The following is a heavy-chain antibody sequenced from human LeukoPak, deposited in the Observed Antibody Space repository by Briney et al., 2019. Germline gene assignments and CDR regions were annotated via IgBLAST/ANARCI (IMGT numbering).Heavy chain of an antibody. V-gene: IGHV1-18*01. J-gene: IGHJ5*02. CDR1: GYTFTSYG. CDR2: ISTYNGNT. D-gene: IGHD1-1*01. Sequence: ASVKVSCTASGYTFTSYGISWVRQAPGQGLEWMGWISTYNGNTNYAQKFQGRVTMTTDTSTSTAYMELRSLRSDDTAVYYCARDVPGSIGTTARFDPWGQGTLVTVSS. CDR3: ARDVPGSIGTTARFDP.